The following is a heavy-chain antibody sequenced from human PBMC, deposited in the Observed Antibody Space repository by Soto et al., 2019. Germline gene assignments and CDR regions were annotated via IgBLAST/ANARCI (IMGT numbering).Heavy chain of an antibody. V-gene: IGHV1-69*01. D-gene: IGHD5-18*01. Sequence: QVQLVQSGAEVKKPGSSVKVSCKASGGTFSSYGLSWVRQAPGHGLEWMGGIIPIFGTVNYAQKFQGRVTISADASTSTDYMELSSLTSEDTAVYYCARDLGYNYGVYYGMDVWGRGTTVIVSS. J-gene: IGHJ6*02. CDR1: GGTFSSYG. CDR3: ARDLGYNYGVYYGMDV. CDR2: IIPIFGTV.